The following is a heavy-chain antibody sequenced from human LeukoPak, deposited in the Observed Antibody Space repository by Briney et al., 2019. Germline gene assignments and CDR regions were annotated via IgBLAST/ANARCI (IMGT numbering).Heavy chain of an antibody. CDR2: ISSSSSYI. Sequence: GGSLRLSCAASGFTFSSYSMNWVRQAPGKGLEWVSSISSSSSYIYYADSVKGRFTISRDNAKNSLYLQMNGLRAEDTAVYYCASLLKVHCGGDCYHDAFDIWGQGTMVTVSS. J-gene: IGHJ3*02. D-gene: IGHD2-21*02. CDR1: GFTFSSYS. V-gene: IGHV3-21*01. CDR3: ASLLKVHCGGDCYHDAFDI.